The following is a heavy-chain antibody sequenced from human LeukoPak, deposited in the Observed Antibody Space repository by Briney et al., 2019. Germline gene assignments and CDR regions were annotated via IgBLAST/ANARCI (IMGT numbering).Heavy chain of an antibody. V-gene: IGHV3-30*02. Sequence: PGGSLRLSCAASGFNFNRFGMHWVRQAPGKGLEWVAHIRNDGSIQAYAASVKGRFTISRDNFKNTLYLQMIGLRDEDTALYYCVKEETGTFPGAYWGQGTPVTVSS. J-gene: IGHJ4*02. D-gene: IGHD1/OR15-1a*01. CDR3: VKEETGTFPGAY. CDR1: GFNFNRFG. CDR2: IRNDGSIQ.